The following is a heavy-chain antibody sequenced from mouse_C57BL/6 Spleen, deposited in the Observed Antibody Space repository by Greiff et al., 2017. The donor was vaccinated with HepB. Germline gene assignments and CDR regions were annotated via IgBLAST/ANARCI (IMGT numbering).Heavy chain of an antibody. V-gene: IGHV1-80*01. CDR1: GYAFSSYW. D-gene: IGHD2-2*01. Sequence: LVEPGASVKISCKASGYAFSSYWMNWVKQRPGKGLEWIGQIYPGDGDTNYNGKFKGKATLTADKSSSTAYMQLSSLTSEDSAVYFCARSGAMVTTGDAMDYWGQGTSVTVSS. CDR2: IYPGDGDT. J-gene: IGHJ4*01. CDR3: ARSGAMVTTGDAMDY.